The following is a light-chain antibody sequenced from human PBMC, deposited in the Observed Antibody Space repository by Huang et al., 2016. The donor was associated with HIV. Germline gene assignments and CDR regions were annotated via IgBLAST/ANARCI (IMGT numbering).Light chain of an antibody. CDR2: AAS. V-gene: IGKV1-33*01. J-gene: IGKJ2*01. CDR3: QQYDNLPYT. Sequence: DIQMTQSPSSLSASVGDRVTITCQASKDISNYLNWYQQKPGNAPKLLSYAASKLETGVPSRFSGSGSGTDFTFTISSLQPEDIATYYCQQYDNLPYTFGQGTKLEIK. CDR1: KDISNY.